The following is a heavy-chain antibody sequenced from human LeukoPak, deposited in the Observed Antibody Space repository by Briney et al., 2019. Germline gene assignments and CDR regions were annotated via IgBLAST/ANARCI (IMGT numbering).Heavy chain of an antibody. CDR1: GFTVSSNY. V-gene: IGHV3-53*01. CDR3: ARDQDGANTY. Sequence: GGSLRLSCAASGFTVSSNYMSWVRQAPGKGLEWVSVIYSGGSTYYADSVKGRFTISRDNSKNTRYLQMNSLRAEDTAVYYCARDQDGANTYWGQGTLVTVSS. CDR2: IYSGGST. J-gene: IGHJ4*02.